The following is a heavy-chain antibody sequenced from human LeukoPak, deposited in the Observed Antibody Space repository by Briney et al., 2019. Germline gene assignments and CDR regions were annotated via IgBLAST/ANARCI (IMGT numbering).Heavy chain of an antibody. V-gene: IGHV3-30*04. Sequence: GVSLRLSCAASGFTFSRYGMHWVRQAPGKGLEWVTAISYDGSNKYYADSVKGRFTISRDNSKNTLYVQMNSLRAEDTAVYYCAKGAVSYFDYWGQGTLVTVSS. CDR2: ISYDGSNK. J-gene: IGHJ4*02. CDR3: AKGAVSYFDY. CDR1: GFTFSRYG. D-gene: IGHD3-10*01.